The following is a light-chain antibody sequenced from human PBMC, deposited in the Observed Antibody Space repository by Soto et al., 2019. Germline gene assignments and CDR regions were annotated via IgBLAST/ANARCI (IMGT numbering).Light chain of an antibody. CDR1: QGISSY. Sequence: AIRMTQSPSSFSASTGDRVTITCRASQGISSYLSWYQQKPGKAPKLLIYAASTLQSGVPSRFSGSGSGTEFTLTIGSMQPDDFATFYCQQYNGYSRTFGQGTKVDIK. J-gene: IGKJ1*01. CDR2: AAS. CDR3: QQYNGYSRT. V-gene: IGKV1-8*01.